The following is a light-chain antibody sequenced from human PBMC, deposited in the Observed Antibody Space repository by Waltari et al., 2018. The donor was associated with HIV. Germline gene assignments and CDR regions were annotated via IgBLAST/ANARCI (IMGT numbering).Light chain of an antibody. CDR1: SANIGSNN. J-gene: IGLJ3*02. CDR2: RNN. CDR3: AAWDDSLSGGV. V-gene: IGLV1-47*01. Sequence: SVLTPPPPASGTPGQRVTISCSGSSANIGSNNVNWYQHLPGTAPKLLIYRNNQRPSGVPDRFSGSKSGTSASLAISGLRSEDEADYYCAAWDDSLSGGVFGGGTKLTVL.